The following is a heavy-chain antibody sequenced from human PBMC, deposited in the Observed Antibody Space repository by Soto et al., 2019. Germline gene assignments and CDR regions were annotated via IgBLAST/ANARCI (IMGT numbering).Heavy chain of an antibody. CDR2: ISSSSSYI. J-gene: IGHJ4*02. CDR1: GFTFSSYS. Sequence: VQLVESGGGVVQPGRSLRLSCAASGFTFSSYSMNWVRQAPGKGLEWVSSISSSSSYIYYADSVKGRFTISRDNAKNSLYLQMNSLRAEDTAVYYCARDISSGYQYYFDYWGQGTLVTVSS. V-gene: IGHV3-21*01. D-gene: IGHD3-22*01. CDR3: ARDISSGYQYYFDY.